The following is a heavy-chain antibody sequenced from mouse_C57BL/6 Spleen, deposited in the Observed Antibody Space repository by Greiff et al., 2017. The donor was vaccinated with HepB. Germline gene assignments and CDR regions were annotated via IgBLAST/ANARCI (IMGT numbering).Heavy chain of an antibody. CDR2: INPNNGGT. V-gene: IGHV1-18*01. J-gene: IGHJ4*01. D-gene: IGHD2-1*01. CDR3: ARRKNVYYGNYGEVVLGYAMDY. Sequence: EVQLQQSGPELVKPGASVKIPCKASGYTFTDYNMDWVKQSHGKSLEWIGDINPNNGGTIYNQKFKGKATLTVDKSSSTAYMELRSLTSEDTAVYYCARRKNVYYGNYGEVVLGYAMDYWGQGTSVTVSS. CDR1: GYTFTDYN.